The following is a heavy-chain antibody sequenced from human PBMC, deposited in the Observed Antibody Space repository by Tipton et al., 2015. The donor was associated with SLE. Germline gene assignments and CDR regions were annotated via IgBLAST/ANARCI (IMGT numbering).Heavy chain of an antibody. Sequence: TLSLTCAVYGGSFSGYYWCWIRQPPGQGLEWIGEINHSGSTNYNPSLKSRVTISVDTSKNQFSLKLSSVTAADTAVYYCARGGGFDPWGQGTLVTVSS. V-gene: IGHV4-34*01. CDR3: ARGGGFDP. J-gene: IGHJ5*02. CDR1: GGSFSGYY. D-gene: IGHD3-16*01. CDR2: INHSGST.